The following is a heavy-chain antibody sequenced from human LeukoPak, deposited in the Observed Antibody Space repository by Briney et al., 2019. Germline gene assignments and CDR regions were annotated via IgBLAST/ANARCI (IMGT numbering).Heavy chain of an antibody. D-gene: IGHD6-19*01. V-gene: IGHV4-59*01. CDR2: VYYSGST. J-gene: IGHJ4*02. CDR3: ARDPIAVPEPFDY. Sequence: SETLSLTCTVSGGSISSYYWNWIRQPPGKGLEWIGYVYYSGSTNYNPSLKSRVTISVDTSKNQFSLKLTSVTAADTAVYYCARDPIAVPEPFDYWGQGTLVTVSS. CDR1: GGSISSYY.